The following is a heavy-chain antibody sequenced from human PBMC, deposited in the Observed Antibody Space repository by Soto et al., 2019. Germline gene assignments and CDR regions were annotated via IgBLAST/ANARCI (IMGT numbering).Heavy chain of an antibody. V-gene: IGHV1-8*02. CDR3: ARIAMPARPRLYNWFVP. CDR1: GYTFNDYE. J-gene: IGHJ5*02. CDR2: MNPNSGET. D-gene: IGHD2-2*01. Sequence: QEQLVQSAAEVKKPGASVKVSCMTSGYTFNDYEINWVRQATGQGLEWIGWMNPNSGETGYAQRFKGRVTMTTSSSLSTAYLELSSLTSDDTAVYYCARIAMPARPRLYNWFVPWGQGTLVTVSS.